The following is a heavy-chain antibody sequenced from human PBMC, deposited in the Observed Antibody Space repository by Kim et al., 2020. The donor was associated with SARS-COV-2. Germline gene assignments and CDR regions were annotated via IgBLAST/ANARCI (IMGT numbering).Heavy chain of an antibody. CDR3: ARAGYFDWFGY. V-gene: IGHV4-34*01. J-gene: IGHJ4*02. Sequence: SETLSLTCAVYGGSFSGYYWSWIRQPPGKGLEWIGEINHSGSTNYNPSLKSRVTISVDTSKNQFSLKLSSVTAADTAVYYCARAGYFDWFGYWGQGTLVT. CDR1: GGSFSGYY. CDR2: INHSGST. D-gene: IGHD3-9*01.